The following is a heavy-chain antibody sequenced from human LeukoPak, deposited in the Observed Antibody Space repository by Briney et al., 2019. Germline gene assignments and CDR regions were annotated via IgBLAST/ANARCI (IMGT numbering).Heavy chain of an antibody. J-gene: IGHJ2*01. Sequence: PSETLSLTCTVSGGSISFHYWSWIRQPPGKGLEWIGYIHRSGSTYYDPSLRSRVTISGDTSKNQFPLRLSSVTAADTAVYYCARGGVWYFDLWGRGTLVTVSS. CDR3: ARGGVWYFDL. V-gene: IGHV4-59*11. D-gene: IGHD3-16*01. CDR2: IHRSGST. CDR1: GGSISFHY.